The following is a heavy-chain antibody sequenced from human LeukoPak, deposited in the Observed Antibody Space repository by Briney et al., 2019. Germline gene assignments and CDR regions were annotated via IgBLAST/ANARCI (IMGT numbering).Heavy chain of an antibody. CDR1: GYSFTSYW. J-gene: IGHJ6*03. D-gene: IGHD3-10*01. CDR3: ARHSWERFGDDGVGGDYYYYYMDV. CDR2: IYPGDSDT. V-gene: IGHV5-51*01. Sequence: PGESLKISCKGSGYSFTSYWIGWVRQMPGKGLEWMGIIYPGDSDTRYSPSFQGQVTISADKSISTAYLQWSSLKASDTAMYYCARHSWERFGDDGVGGDYYYYYMDVWGKGTTVTVSS.